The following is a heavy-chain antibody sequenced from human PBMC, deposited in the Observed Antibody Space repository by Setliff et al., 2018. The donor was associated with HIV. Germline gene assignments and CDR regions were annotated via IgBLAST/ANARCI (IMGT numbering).Heavy chain of an antibody. V-gene: IGHV1-18*01. D-gene: IGHD3-3*02. Sequence: GASVKVSCKASGYTFTSSGISWVRQAPGQGLEWMGWISAYNGNTNYAQKLQGRITMTTDPSTSTAYMDLRSLRSEDTAVYYCTRGGISDYWGQGTLVTVSS. CDR3: TRGGISDY. CDR1: GYTFTSSG. CDR2: ISAYNGNT. J-gene: IGHJ4*02.